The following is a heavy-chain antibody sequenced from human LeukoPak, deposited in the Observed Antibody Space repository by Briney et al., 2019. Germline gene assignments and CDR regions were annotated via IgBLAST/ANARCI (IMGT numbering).Heavy chain of an antibody. D-gene: IGHD4-23*01. CDR2: INQDGSDK. CDR1: GFTFSTSW. J-gene: IGHJ4*02. CDR3: ARRLVGTPDYFDY. Sequence: GGSLRLSCAASGFTFSTSWMSWVRHTPGKGLEWVANINQDGSDKYYVDSVKGRFTISRDNARNSLYLQMNSLRAEDTAVYYCARRLVGTPDYFDYWGQGTLVTVSS. V-gene: IGHV3-7*01.